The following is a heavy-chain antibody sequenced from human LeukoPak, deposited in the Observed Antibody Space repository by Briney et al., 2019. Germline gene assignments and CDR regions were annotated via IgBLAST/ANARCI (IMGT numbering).Heavy chain of an antibody. Sequence: KPSETLSLTCTVSGGSITGYYWTWIRQPPGKGLEWIAYIYYSGRTKYNPSLESRVTISVDTSKNQFSLKVNSVTAADTALYYCARVTIHGYSDFWGQGTLVTVSS. V-gene: IGHV4-59*01. J-gene: IGHJ4*02. CDR3: ARVTIHGYSDF. CDR2: IYYSGRT. CDR1: GGSITGYY. D-gene: IGHD3-22*01.